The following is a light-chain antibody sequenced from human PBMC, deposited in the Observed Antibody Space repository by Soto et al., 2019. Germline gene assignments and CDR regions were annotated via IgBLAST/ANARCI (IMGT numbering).Light chain of an antibody. J-gene: IGKJ1*01. CDR3: QQYYTTLWT. Sequence: DIVMTQSPDSLAVSLGERATVNCKSSQSILSSSNNNKNYLAWYQQKPGQPPKLLISWAATRESGVPDRFGGSGSGTDFTLTINSLQPEDVAVYYCQQYYTTLWTFGQGTRVEIK. CDR2: WAA. V-gene: IGKV4-1*01. CDR1: QSILSSSNNNKNY.